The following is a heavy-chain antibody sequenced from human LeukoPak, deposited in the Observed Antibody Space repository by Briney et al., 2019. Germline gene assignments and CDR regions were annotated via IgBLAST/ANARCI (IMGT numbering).Heavy chain of an antibody. V-gene: IGHV4-34*01. CDR1: GGSFSGYY. D-gene: IGHD6-6*01. CDR3: ARLQYSSSSANFDY. J-gene: IGHJ4*02. Sequence: SETLSLTCAVYGGSFSGYYWSWIRQPPGKGLEWIGEINHSGSTNYNPSLKSRVTISVDTSKNQFSLKLSSVTAADTAVYYCARLQYSSSSANFDYWGQGTLVTVSS. CDR2: INHSGST.